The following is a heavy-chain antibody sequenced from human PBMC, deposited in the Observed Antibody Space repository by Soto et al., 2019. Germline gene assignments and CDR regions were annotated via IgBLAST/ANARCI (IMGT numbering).Heavy chain of an antibody. Sequence: VGSLRLSCAASGFIFSSYWMHWVRQAPGKGLVWVSRINSDGSSTSYADSVKGRFTISRDNAKNTLYLQMNSLRAEDTAVYYCARELPTAIRGGYYYSYGMDVWGQGTTVTVSS. CDR1: GFIFSSYW. V-gene: IGHV3-74*01. J-gene: IGHJ6*02. CDR2: INSDGSST. D-gene: IGHD2-2*02. CDR3: ARELPTAIRGGYYYSYGMDV.